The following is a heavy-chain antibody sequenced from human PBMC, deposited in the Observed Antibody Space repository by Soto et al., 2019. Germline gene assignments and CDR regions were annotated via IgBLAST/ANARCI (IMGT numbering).Heavy chain of an antibody. J-gene: IGHJ4*02. Sequence: QVQLVQSGAEVKKPGSSVKVSCKASGCTFSSYAISWVRQAPGQGLEWLGGIIPIFGTANYAKKFQGRVTITADEPKSTAYMGLSSLRSEDTAVYSCAREGPPVTGTYVGDYWGQGTLVTVSS. CDR2: IIPIFGTA. CDR1: GCTFSSYA. CDR3: AREGPPVTGTYVGDY. V-gene: IGHV1-69*01. D-gene: IGHD1-20*01.